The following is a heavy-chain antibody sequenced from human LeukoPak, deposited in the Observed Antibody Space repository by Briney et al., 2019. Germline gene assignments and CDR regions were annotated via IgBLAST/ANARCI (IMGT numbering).Heavy chain of an antibody. CDR2: IRSKANSYAT. CDR3: TSRADDY. Sequence: AGGSLRLSCAASGFTFSSYGMHWVRQAPGKGLEWVGRIRSKANSYATAYAASVKGRFTISRDDSKNTAYLQMNSLKTEDTAVYYCTSRADDYWGQGTLVTVSS. J-gene: IGHJ4*02. CDR1: GFTFSSYG. V-gene: IGHV3-73*01.